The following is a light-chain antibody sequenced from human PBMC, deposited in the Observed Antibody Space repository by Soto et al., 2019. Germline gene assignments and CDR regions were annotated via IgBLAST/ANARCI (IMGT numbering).Light chain of an antibody. CDR3: QRYNSAPRT. CDR1: QGITNY. Sequence: DIQMTQSPSSLSASVGDRVTITCRASQGITNYLAWYQQQPGKVPRLLIYAASTLQSGVPSRFSGSGSGTDFALTISSLQPEDVATYYCQRYNSAPRTFGQGTKVEIK. V-gene: IGKV1-27*01. J-gene: IGKJ1*01. CDR2: AAS.